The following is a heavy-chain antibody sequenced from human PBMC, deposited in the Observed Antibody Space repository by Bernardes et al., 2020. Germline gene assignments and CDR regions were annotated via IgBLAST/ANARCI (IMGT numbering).Heavy chain of an antibody. Sequence: SETLSLTCTVSGGSISSDDYYWSWIRQHKGKGLEWIGYIYYSGSTYYNPSLKSRVTISVDTSKNQFSLKLSSVTAADTAVYYCARGIPQSITIFGVVIPGNWCDRWGQGTLVTVSS. CDR3: ARGIPQSITIFGVVIPGNWCDR. CDR1: GGSISSDDYY. J-gene: IGHJ5*02. D-gene: IGHD3-3*01. CDR2: IYYSGST. V-gene: IGHV4-31*03.